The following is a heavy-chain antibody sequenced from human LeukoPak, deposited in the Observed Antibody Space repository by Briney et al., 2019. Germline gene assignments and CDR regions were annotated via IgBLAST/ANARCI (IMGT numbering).Heavy chain of an antibody. CDR1: GGSISSYY. J-gene: IGHJ6*03. Sequence: SETLSLTCTVSGGSISSYYWSWIRQPPGKGLEWIGYIYYSGSTNYNPSLKSRVTISVDTSKNQFSLKLSSVTAADTAVYYCARGPSITMIRGGQWYYYMDVWGKGTTVTISS. D-gene: IGHD3-10*01. CDR3: ARGPSITMIRGGQWYYYMDV. V-gene: IGHV4-59*01. CDR2: IYYSGST.